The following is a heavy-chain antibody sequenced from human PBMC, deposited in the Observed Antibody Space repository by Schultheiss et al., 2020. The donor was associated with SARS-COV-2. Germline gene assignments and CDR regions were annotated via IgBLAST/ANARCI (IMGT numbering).Heavy chain of an antibody. CDR3: ARDGQHDYSSYYYYYMDV. J-gene: IGHJ6*03. V-gene: IGHV3-21*01. D-gene: IGHD4-11*01. CDR2: ISSSSSYI. CDR1: GFTFSSYS. Sequence: GESLKISCAASGFTFSSYSMNWVRQAPGKGLEWVSSISSSSSYIYYADSVKGRFTISRDNAKNSLYLQMNSLRAEDTAVYYCARDGQHDYSSYYYYYMDVWGKGTTVTVSS.